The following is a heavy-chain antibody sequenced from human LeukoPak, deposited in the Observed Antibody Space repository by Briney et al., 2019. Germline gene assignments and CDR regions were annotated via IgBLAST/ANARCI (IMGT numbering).Heavy chain of an antibody. CDR1: GYTFTGYY. CDR3: ARDRGGSYVDY. J-gene: IGHJ4*02. CDR2: LSPDKFDT. Sequence: ASVKVSCKASGYTFTGYYIHWVRQAPGHGLEWMGRLSPDKFDTNYAQRFQGRVTMTRDTSIRTVYMELSSLRSDDTAIYYCARDRGGSYVDYWGQGTLVTVSS. D-gene: IGHD1-26*01. V-gene: IGHV1-2*06.